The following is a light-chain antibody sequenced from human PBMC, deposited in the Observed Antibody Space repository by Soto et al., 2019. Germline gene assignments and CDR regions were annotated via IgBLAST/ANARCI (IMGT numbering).Light chain of an antibody. V-gene: IGKV3-11*01. CDR2: DAS. Sequence: IVMTQSPATLSVSPGERATLSCRASQSVSSNLAWYQQKPGQAPRLLIYDASNRATGIPARFSGSGSGTDFTLTISSLEPEDFAVYYCQQRSNWSITFGQGTRLEIK. J-gene: IGKJ5*01. CDR3: QQRSNWSIT. CDR1: QSVSSN.